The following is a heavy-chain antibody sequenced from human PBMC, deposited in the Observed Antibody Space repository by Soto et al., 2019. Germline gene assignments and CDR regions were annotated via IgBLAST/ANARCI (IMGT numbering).Heavy chain of an antibody. CDR1: GFTFSSYG. Sequence: EVQLLESGGGLVQPGGSLRLSCTASGFTFSSYGMSWVRQAPGKGLEWVSSISGDGTSTYYVDSVKGPCTISRDNSKNTLSLQMNSLRTEDTAVYYCAKDITFDSSAYNYWGQGILVTVS. D-gene: IGHD3-22*01. V-gene: IGHV3-23*01. J-gene: IGHJ4*02. CDR3: AKDITFDSSAYNY. CDR2: ISGDGTST.